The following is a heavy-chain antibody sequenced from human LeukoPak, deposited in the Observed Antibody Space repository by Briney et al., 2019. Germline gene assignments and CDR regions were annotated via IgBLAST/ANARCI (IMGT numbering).Heavy chain of an antibody. CDR2: INPNSGGT. Sequence: GASVKVSCKASGYTFTSYYIHWVRQAPGQGLEWMGWINPNSGGTDYAQKFQVRVTMTRDTSSSTAYMELSGLRSDDTAVYYCARDREGYDDRGYYQLRYFDYWGQGTPVTVSS. D-gene: IGHD3-22*01. CDR1: GYTFTSYY. J-gene: IGHJ4*02. CDR3: ARDREGYDDRGYYQLRYFDY. V-gene: IGHV1-2*02.